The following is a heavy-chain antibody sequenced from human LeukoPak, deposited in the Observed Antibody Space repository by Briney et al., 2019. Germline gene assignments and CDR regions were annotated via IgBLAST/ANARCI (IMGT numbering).Heavy chain of an antibody. Sequence: SETLSLTCTVSGGSISSYYWSWIRQPPGKGLEWIGYIYYSGSTNYNPSLKSRVTISVDTSKNQFSLKLSSVTAADTAVYYCARTRSYYYDSRGAFDIWGQGTMVTVSS. CDR3: ARTRSYYYDSRGAFDI. CDR2: IYYSGST. D-gene: IGHD3-22*01. CDR1: GGSISSYY. J-gene: IGHJ3*02. V-gene: IGHV4-59*08.